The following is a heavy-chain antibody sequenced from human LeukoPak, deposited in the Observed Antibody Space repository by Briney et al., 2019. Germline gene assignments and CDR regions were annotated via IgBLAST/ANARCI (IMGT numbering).Heavy chain of an antibody. CDR3: ARTPPEWDDAFDV. CDR2: IDWDDDK. Sequence: TESGPALVKPTQTLTLTCTFSGFSLSTSGMCVSWIRQPPGKALEWLARIDWDDDKYYSTSLETRLTISKDTSRNQVVLTMTNMDPVDTATYYCARTPPEWDDAFDVWGQGTMVTVSS. CDR1: GFSLSTSGMC. J-gene: IGHJ3*01. D-gene: IGHD1-26*01. V-gene: IGHV2-70*11.